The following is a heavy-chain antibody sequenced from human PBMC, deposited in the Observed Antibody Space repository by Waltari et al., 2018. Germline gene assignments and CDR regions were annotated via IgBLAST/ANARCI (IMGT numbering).Heavy chain of an antibody. CDR1: GYTFTNYG. CDR3: ARGVPGSWPDYYFDH. J-gene: IGHJ4*02. Sequence: QVQLVQSGAEVKKPGASVKVSCKASGYTFTNYGISWVRQAPGQGLVWMGWLSVYKGNTNYVHEDQGRVTMTTDTSTSTAYMELRSLRSDDTAVYYCARGVPGSWPDYYFDHWGQGTLVTVSS. V-gene: IGHV1-18*01. CDR2: LSVYKGNT. D-gene: IGHD3-10*01.